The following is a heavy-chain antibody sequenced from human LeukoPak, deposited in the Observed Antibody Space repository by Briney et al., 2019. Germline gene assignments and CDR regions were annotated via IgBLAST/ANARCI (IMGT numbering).Heavy chain of an antibody. Sequence: GGSLRLSCADSGFTLSSYAMHWVGQAPGKGLEWVAVISYDGSNKYYADSVKGRFTISRDNSKNTLYLQMNSLRAEDTAVYYCAREYSSSSGRSFDYWGQGTLVTVSS. CDR1: GFTLSSYA. D-gene: IGHD6-6*01. CDR3: AREYSSSSGRSFDY. J-gene: IGHJ4*02. V-gene: IGHV3-30-3*01. CDR2: ISYDGSNK.